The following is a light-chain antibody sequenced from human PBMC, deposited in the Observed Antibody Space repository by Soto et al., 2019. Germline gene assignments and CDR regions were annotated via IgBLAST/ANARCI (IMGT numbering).Light chain of an antibody. Sequence: VLTQSPATLSLSPGERATLSCRASQSVSSYLAWYQQKPGQAPRLLIYDASTRATGIPARFSGSESGTDLTLTISSLEPEDFAVYYCQQRSNWYTFGQGTKLEIK. CDR1: QSVSSY. V-gene: IGKV3-11*01. CDR3: QQRSNWYT. J-gene: IGKJ2*01. CDR2: DAS.